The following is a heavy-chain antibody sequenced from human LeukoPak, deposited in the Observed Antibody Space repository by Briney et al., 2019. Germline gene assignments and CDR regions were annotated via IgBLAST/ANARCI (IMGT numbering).Heavy chain of an antibody. V-gene: IGHV4-4*07. CDR1: GGSICSYY. Sequence: SETLSLTCTVSGGSICSYYWSWIRQPAGKGLEWIGRIYTSGSTNYNPSLKSRVTMSVDTSKNQFSLKLSSVTAADTAVYYCARAVGSGSFQTYYYYMDVWGKGTTVTISS. J-gene: IGHJ6*03. CDR2: IYTSGST. D-gene: IGHD3-10*01. CDR3: ARAVGSGSFQTYYYYMDV.